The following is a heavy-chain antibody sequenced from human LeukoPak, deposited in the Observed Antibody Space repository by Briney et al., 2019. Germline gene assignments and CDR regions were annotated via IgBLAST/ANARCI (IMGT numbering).Heavy chain of an antibody. D-gene: IGHD3-10*01. V-gene: IGHV5-10-1*01. CDR2: IDPSDSYT. J-gene: IGHJ4*02. CDR1: GYSFTSYW. CDR3: NVLLWFGESTKFDY. Sequence: GESLKISCRGSGYSFTSYWISWVRQMPGKGLEWMGRIDPSDSYTNYSPSFQGHVTISADKSISTAYLQWSSLKASDTAMYYCNVLLWFGESTKFDYWGQGTLVTVSS.